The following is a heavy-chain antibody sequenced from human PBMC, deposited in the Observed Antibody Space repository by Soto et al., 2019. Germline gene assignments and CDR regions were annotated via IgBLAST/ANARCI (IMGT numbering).Heavy chain of an antibody. J-gene: IGHJ6*02. CDR2: ISYDGSDI. CDR1: GFTFSRYG. V-gene: IGHV3-30*18. D-gene: IGHD3-10*01. Sequence: GGSLRLSCAGSGFTFSRYGMHWVRQAPGKGLEWVAVISYDGSDIFYADSVKGRFNISRDNSKNTLYLQMNSLRAEDTAVYYCAKELWFGEFFNSDLSMDVWGLGTTVTVSS. CDR3: AKELWFGEFFNSDLSMDV.